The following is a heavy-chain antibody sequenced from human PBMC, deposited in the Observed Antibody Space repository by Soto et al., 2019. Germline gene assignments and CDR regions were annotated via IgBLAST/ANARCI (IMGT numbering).Heavy chain of an antibody. Sequence: QVQLQESGPGLVKPSETLSLTCTVSGGSISSYYWSWIRQPPGKGLEWIGYIYYSGSTNYNPSLKSRVTISVDTAKNQFSLKLSSVTAADTAVYYCARGRGYCSGGSCSNFDYWGQGTLVTVSS. V-gene: IGHV4-59*01. CDR3: ARGRGYCSGGSCSNFDY. CDR2: IYYSGST. D-gene: IGHD2-15*01. J-gene: IGHJ4*02. CDR1: GGSISSYY.